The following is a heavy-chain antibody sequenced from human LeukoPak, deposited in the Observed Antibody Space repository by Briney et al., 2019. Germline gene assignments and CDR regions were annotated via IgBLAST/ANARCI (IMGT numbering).Heavy chain of an antibody. J-gene: IGHJ4*02. V-gene: IGHV4-34*01. CDR1: GGSFSGYY. CDR2: INHSGST. CDR3: ARGYCSGDSCYWFDY. D-gene: IGHD2-15*01. Sequence: SETLSLTCAVYGGSFSGYYWSWIRQPPGKGLEWIGEINHSGSTNYNPSLKSRVTISVDTSKNQFSLKLSSVTAADTAVYYCARGYCSGDSCYWFDYWGQGTLVTVSS.